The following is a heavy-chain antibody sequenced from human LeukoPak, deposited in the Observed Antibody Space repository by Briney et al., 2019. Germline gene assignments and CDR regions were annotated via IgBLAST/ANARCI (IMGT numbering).Heavy chain of an antibody. CDR3: AKRGVVIRGILVIGYHQEAYHYDF. J-gene: IGHJ4*02. D-gene: IGHD3-10*01. V-gene: IGHV3-23*01. CDR2: ISERGGST. Sequence: GGSLRLSCVVSGISLSSYAMTWVRQAPGKGREWVSYISERGGSTTYADSVKGRFTISRDTSLNTLYLQMNNLRAEDTAVYFCAKRGVVIRGILVIGYHQEAYHYDFWGQGVLVTVSS. CDR1: GISLSSYA.